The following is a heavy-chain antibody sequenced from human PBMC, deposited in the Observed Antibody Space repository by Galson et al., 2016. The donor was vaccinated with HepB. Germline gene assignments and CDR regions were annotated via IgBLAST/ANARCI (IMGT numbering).Heavy chain of an antibody. CDR3: ARDVTVTMGRGVLDY. CDR1: GFTFSIYA. Sequence: SLRLSCAVSGFTFSIYAMSWVRRAPGKGLEWVAMIWFDGSNKYYVDSVKGRFTISRDNSKTTLYLEMNSLRAEDTAVYYCARDVTVTMGRGVLDYWGQGTLVTVSS. CDR2: IWFDGSNK. D-gene: IGHD3-10*01. V-gene: IGHV3-33*08. J-gene: IGHJ4*02.